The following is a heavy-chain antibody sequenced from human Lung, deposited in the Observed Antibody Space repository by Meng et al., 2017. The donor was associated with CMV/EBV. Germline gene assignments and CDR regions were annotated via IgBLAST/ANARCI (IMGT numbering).Heavy chain of an antibody. V-gene: IGHV3-30*04. CDR1: GFTFSSYA. D-gene: IGHD4-23*01. CDR2: ISYDGSNK. Sequence: GGSLRLSCAASGFTFSSYAMHWVRQAPGKGLEWVAVISYDGSNKYYADSVKGRFTISRDNARNSLYLQMNSLRVDDTAVYYCARDRGGNYYFDYWGQGTLVTVSS. J-gene: IGHJ4*02. CDR3: ARDRGGNYYFDY.